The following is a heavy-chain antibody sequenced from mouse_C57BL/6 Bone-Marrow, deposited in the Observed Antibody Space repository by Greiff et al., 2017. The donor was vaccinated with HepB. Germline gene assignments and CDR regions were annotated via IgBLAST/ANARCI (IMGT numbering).Heavy chain of an antibody. J-gene: IGHJ3*01. V-gene: IGHV10-1*01. CDR2: IRSKSNNYAT. CDR1: GFSFNTYA. Sequence: EVQLVESGGGLVQPKGSLKLSCAASGFSFNTYAMNWVRQAPGKGLEWVARIRSKSNNYATYYADSVKDRFTISRDDSESMLYLQMNNLKTEDTAMYYCLRSLGSSDRIAYWGQGTLVTVSA. CDR3: LRSLGSSDRIAY. D-gene: IGHD1-1*01.